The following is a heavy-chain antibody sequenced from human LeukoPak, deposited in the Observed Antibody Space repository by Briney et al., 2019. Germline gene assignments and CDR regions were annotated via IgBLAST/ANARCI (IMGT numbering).Heavy chain of an antibody. CDR1: GGSFRGYY. CDR3: ARGFSYGDYEVLYFDY. J-gene: IGHJ4*02. D-gene: IGHD4-17*01. Sequence: PSETLSHTCAVYGGSFRGYYWSWIRQPPGKGLEWIGEINHSGSTNYNPSLKSRVTISVDTSKNQFSLKLSSVTAADTAVYYCARGFSYGDYEVLYFDYWGQGTLVTVSS. V-gene: IGHV4-34*01. CDR2: INHSGST.